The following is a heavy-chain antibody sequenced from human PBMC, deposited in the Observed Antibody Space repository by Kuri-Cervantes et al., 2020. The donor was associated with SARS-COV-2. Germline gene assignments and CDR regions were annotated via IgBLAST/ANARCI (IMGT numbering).Heavy chain of an antibody. CDR3: VRLVVGSMVRGPAEY. J-gene: IGHJ4*02. CDR1: GYSFATYW. Sequence: GGSLRLSCKGSGYSFATYWIGWVRQMPGKGLEWMGIIYGGDSDTRYSTSFQGQVTMSADKSISTAYLQWSRLKASDTAMYDCVRLVVGSMVRGPAEYWGQGTLVTVSS. D-gene: IGHD3-10*01. V-gene: IGHV5-51*01. CDR2: IYGGDSDT.